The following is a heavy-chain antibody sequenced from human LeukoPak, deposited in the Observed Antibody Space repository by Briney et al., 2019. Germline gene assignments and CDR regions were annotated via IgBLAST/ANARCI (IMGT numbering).Heavy chain of an antibody. V-gene: IGHV3-23*01. Sequence: PGGTLRLSCAASGFTFSTHAMTWVRQAPGKGLEWVSSIDSSGDYTFYADSVKGRFTISRDNSKDTLYLQLSGLRAEDTAIYYCGKGFSSRWFFWGQGTLVSVSS. CDR1: GFTFSTHA. CDR3: GKGFSSRWFF. CDR2: IDSSGDYT. J-gene: IGHJ4*02. D-gene: IGHD6-13*01.